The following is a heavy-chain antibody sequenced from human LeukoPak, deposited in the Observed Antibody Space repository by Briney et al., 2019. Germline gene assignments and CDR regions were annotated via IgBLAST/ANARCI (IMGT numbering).Heavy chain of an antibody. V-gene: IGHV1-69*13. CDR2: IIPIFGTA. Sequence: GASVKVSCKASGGTFSSYAISRVRQAPGQGLEWMGGIIPIFGTANYAQKFQGRVTITADESTSTAYMELSSLRSEDTAVYYCARAHLEYSSGLYYFDYWGQGTLVTVSS. CDR3: ARAHLEYSSGLYYFDY. J-gene: IGHJ4*02. D-gene: IGHD6-19*01. CDR1: GGTFSSYA.